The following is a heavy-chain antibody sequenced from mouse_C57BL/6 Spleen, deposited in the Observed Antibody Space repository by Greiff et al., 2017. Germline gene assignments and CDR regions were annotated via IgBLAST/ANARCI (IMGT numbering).Heavy chain of an antibody. Sequence: EVMLVESGGDLVKPGGSLKLSCAASGFTFSSYGMSWVRQTPDKRLEWVATISSGGSYTYYPDSVKGRFTISRDNAKNTLYLQMSSLKSEDTAMYYCARKDPFDCWGQGTTLTVSS. V-gene: IGHV5-6*01. CDR1: GFTFSSYG. CDR2: ISSGGSYT. CDR3: ARKDPFDC. J-gene: IGHJ2*01.